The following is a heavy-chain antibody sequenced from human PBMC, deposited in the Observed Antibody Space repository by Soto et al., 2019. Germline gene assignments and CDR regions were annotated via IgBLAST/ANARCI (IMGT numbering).Heavy chain of an antibody. Sequence: EVQLVESGGGLVQPGGSLRVSCAASGLNVSSNSMNWVRQAPGRGLEWVSITYSGGSSYYADSAKGRFTISRDNSKNTLFLQMSSMRAEDTAVYYCARAGAYSSANMDVWGKGTTVTVSS. J-gene: IGHJ6*03. V-gene: IGHV3-66*01. CDR1: GLNVSSNS. CDR3: ARAGAYSSANMDV. CDR2: TYSGGSS. D-gene: IGHD6-25*01.